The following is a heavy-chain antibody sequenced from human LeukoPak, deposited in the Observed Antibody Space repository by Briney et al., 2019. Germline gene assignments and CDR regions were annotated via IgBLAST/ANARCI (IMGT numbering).Heavy chain of an antibody. CDR2: INPSGDST. CDR3: ARLEATINGMDV. V-gene: IGHV1-46*01. D-gene: IGHD5-12*01. J-gene: IGHJ6*02. Sequence: ASVKVSCKAPGYTFINYYMHWVRQAPGQGLEWMGIINPSGDSTTYAQKFQGRVTMARDTSTSTVYMELSSLRSEDTAVYYCARLEATINGMDVWGQGTTVTVSS. CDR1: GYTFINYY.